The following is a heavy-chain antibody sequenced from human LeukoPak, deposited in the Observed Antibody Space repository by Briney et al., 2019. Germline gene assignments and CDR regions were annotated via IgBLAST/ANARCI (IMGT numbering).Heavy chain of an antibody. CDR1: GFTFSSYW. V-gene: IGHV3-7*01. Sequence: GGSLRLSCAASGFTFSSYWMSWVRQAPGKGLEWVANIKQDGSEKYYVDSVKGQFTISRDNAKNSLYLQMNSLRAEDTAVYYCARDWITFGGVNFDYWGQGTLVTVSS. CDR2: IKQDGSEK. CDR3: ARDWITFGGVNFDY. D-gene: IGHD3-16*01. J-gene: IGHJ4*02.